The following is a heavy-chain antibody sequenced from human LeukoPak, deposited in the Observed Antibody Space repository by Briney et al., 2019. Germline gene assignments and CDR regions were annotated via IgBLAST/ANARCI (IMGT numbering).Heavy chain of an antibody. V-gene: IGHV3-30-3*01. Sequence: GGSLRLSCAASGFTFSTYAMHWVRQAPGKGLEWVAVISYDGSNKYYADSVKGRFTISRDNSKNTLSLQMNSLTTEDTAMYYCARTIAPAGYFFDSWGQGTLVTVSS. CDR3: ARTIAPAGYFFDS. D-gene: IGHD6-13*01. CDR1: GFTFSTYA. J-gene: IGHJ4*02. CDR2: ISYDGSNK.